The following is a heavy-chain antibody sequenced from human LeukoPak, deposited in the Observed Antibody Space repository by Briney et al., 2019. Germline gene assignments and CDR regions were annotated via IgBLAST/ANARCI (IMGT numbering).Heavy chain of an antibody. V-gene: IGHV4-59*01. J-gene: IGHJ4*02. CDR3: ARARSVVDFDY. CDR2: IYYSGST. Sequence: SETLSLTCTVSGGSISSYYWSWIRQPPGKGLEWIGYIYYSGSTDYNPPLKSRVTISVDTSKNQFSLKLSSVTAADTAVYYCARARSVVDFDYWGQGTLVTVSS. D-gene: IGHD2-15*01. CDR1: GGSISSYY.